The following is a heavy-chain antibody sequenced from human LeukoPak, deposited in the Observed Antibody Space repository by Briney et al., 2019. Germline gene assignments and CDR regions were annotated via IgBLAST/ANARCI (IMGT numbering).Heavy chain of an antibody. J-gene: IGHJ2*01. CDR2: IYHSGST. Sequence: SETLSLTCTVSGGSISSGGYYWSWIRQPPGKGLEWIGYIYHSGSTYYNPSLKSRVTISVDTSKNQFSLKLSSVTAADTAVYYCARGRAELRYFDWLPLSSLGYFDLWGRGTLVTVSS. CDR1: GGSISSGGYY. D-gene: IGHD3-9*01. V-gene: IGHV4-30-2*01. CDR3: ARGRAELRYFDWLPLSSLGYFDL.